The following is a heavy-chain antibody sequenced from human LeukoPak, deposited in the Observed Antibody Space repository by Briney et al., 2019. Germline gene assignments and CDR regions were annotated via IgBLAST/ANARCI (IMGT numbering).Heavy chain of an antibody. D-gene: IGHD3-10*01. V-gene: IGHV3-48*03. CDR1: GFTFSSYE. J-gene: IGHJ3*02. CDR2: IVGSGATI. CDR3: VRDRTVGSGKNAFDM. Sequence: GTLRLSCGASGFTFSSYEMNWVRQAQGKGLEWVSYIVGSGATIYYADSVKGRFTISRDNAKNSLYLQMNSLRAEDTAVYYCVRDRTVGSGKNAFDMWGQGTMVTVSS.